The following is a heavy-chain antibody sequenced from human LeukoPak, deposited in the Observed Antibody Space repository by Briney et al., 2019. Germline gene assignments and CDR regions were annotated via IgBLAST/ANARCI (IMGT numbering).Heavy chain of an antibody. D-gene: IGHD3-22*01. Sequence: GGSLRLSCAASGFSFQNYAMSWVRQAPGKGLEWASSISGSGPSTDYADSVKGRFTISRDKSKNTLYLQMNSLRAEDTAVYYCARLPTFYYDSSHYHYDYWGQGTLVTVSS. J-gene: IGHJ4*02. CDR3: ARLPTFYYDSSHYHYDY. CDR2: ISGSGPST. CDR1: GFSFQNYA. V-gene: IGHV3-23*01.